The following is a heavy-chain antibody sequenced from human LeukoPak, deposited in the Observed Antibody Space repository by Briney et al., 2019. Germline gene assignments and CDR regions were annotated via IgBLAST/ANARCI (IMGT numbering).Heavy chain of an antibody. Sequence: GASVKVSCKASGYTFTGYYMHWVRQAPGQGLEWMGWINPNSGGTNYAQKFQGRVTMTRDTSISTAYMELSRLRSDDTAVYYCARDLGGWLQLYYFDYWGQGTLVTVSS. V-gene: IGHV1-2*02. J-gene: IGHJ4*02. CDR2: INPNSGGT. D-gene: IGHD5-24*01. CDR3: ARDLGGWLQLYYFDY. CDR1: GYTFTGYY.